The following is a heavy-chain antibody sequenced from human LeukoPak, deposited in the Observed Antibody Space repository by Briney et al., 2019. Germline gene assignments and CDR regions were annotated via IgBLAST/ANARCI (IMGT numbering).Heavy chain of an antibody. CDR2: IIPILGIA. CDR1: GGTFSSYA. V-gene: IGHV1-69*04. D-gene: IGHD5-24*01. J-gene: IGHJ4*02. Sequence: PLASVKVSCKASGGTFSSYAISWVRQAPGQGLEWMGRIIPILGIANYAQKFQGRVTITADKSTSTAYMELSSLRSEDTAVYYCAREGMANGYYFDYWGQGALVTVSS. CDR3: AREGMANGYYFDY.